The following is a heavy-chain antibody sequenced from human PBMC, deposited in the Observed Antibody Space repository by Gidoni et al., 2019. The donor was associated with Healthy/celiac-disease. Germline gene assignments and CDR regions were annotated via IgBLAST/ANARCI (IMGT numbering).Heavy chain of an antibody. Sequence: EVQLVESGGGWVQPGGSRRLAWAASGFPFSSYSMNWVRQAPGKGLEWVSYISSSSSTIYYADSVKGRFTFSRDNAKNSLYLQMNSLRDADTAVYYCAREFPELNNPDYWGQGTLVTVSS. CDR3: AREFPELNNPDY. CDR1: GFPFSSYS. CDR2: ISSSSSTI. D-gene: IGHD1-7*01. V-gene: IGHV3-48*02. J-gene: IGHJ4*02.